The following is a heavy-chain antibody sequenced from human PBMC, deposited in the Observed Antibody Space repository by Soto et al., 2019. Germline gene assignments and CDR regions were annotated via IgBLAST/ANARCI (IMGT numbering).Heavy chain of an antibody. V-gene: IGHV5-51*01. J-gene: IGHJ6*02. CDR1: GYSFTSYW. D-gene: IGHD5-12*01. CDR2: IYPGDSDT. CDR3: ATTVATNYYYYYGMDV. Sequence: GESLKISCKGSGYSFTSYWIGWVRQMPGKGLEWMGIIYPGDSDTRYSPSFQGQVTISADKSISTAYLRWSSLKASDTAMYYCATTVATNYYYYYGMDVWGQGTTVTVSS.